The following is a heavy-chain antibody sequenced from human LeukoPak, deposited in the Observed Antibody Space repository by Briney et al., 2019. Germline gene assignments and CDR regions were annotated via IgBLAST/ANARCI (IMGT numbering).Heavy chain of an antibody. CDR2: IYSGGST. Sequence: PGGSLRLSCAASGFTVSSNYMSWVRQAPGKGLEWVSVIYSGGSTYYADSVKGRFTISRDNSKNTLYLQMGSLRAEDMAVYYCARPLGHPYHFWKGYYQDWGQGTLVTVSS. CDR1: GFTVSSNY. CDR3: ARPLGHPYHFWKGYYQD. J-gene: IGHJ4*02. D-gene: IGHD3-3*01. V-gene: IGHV3-53*05.